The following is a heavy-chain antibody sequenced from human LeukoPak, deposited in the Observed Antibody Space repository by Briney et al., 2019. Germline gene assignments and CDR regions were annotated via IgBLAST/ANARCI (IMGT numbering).Heavy chain of an antibody. Sequence: GGSLRLSCAASGFTLSIYAMSCVRQPPGKGREWVSAICGSGDSTYYAESVKGRFTISTDNSKNTLYLQMNSLRADDTAVYFCAKDRGYWGQGTLVTVSS. CDR1: GFTLSIYA. V-gene: IGHV3-23*01. J-gene: IGHJ4*02. CDR3: AKDRGY. CDR2: ICGSGDST.